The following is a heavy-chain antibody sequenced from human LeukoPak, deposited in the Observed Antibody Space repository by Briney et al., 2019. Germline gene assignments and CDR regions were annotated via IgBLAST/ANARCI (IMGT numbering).Heavy chain of an antibody. CDR1: GFTFSSYW. V-gene: IGHV3-74*01. Sequence: GGSLRLSCAASGFTFSSYWMHWVRQVPGKGLVWVSRINSDGSSRSYVDSVMGRFTISRDNAKNTLYLQLDSLRAEDTAVYYCAELGITMIGGVWGKGTTVTISS. J-gene: IGHJ6*04. CDR2: INSDGSSR. CDR3: AELGITMIGGV. D-gene: IGHD3-10*02.